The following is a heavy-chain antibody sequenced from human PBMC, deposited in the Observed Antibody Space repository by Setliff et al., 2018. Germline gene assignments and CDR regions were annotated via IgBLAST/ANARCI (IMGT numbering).Heavy chain of an antibody. CDR1: GYTFTNYG. D-gene: IGHD3-22*01. Sequence: ASVKVSCKASGYTFTNYGMHWVRQAPGQSLEWMGWISGGDGNTKYSKQFQDRLTMTTDTSTSTAYMELKDLTSDDTALYYCARINFYVSSGFYYASDYWGQGTLVTVSS. CDR3: ARINFYVSSGFYYASDY. J-gene: IGHJ4*02. V-gene: IGHV1-3*01. CDR2: ISGGDGNT.